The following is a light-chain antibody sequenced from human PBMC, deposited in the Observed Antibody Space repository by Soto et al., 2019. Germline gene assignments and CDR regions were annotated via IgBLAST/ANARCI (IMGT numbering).Light chain of an antibody. Sequence: QSALTQPASVSGSPGQSITISCTGTSSDVGGYNYVSWYQQHPGKAPKLMIYEVRNRPSGVSNRFSGSKSGNTASLTIAGLQAEDEDDYYCSSYTSSSTEVFGTGTKLTVL. V-gene: IGLV2-14*01. CDR2: EVR. CDR3: SSYTSSSTEV. CDR1: SSDVGGYNY. J-gene: IGLJ1*01.